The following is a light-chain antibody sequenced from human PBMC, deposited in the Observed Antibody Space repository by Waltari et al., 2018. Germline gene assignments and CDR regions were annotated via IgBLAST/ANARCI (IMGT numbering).Light chain of an antibody. J-gene: IGKJ1*01. V-gene: IGKV2-28*01. CDR2: LGS. CDR1: QGLLHSNGKNY. Sequence: DIVMTQSPLSLPVTPGEPASISCRSSQGLLHSNGKNYLDWYLQKPGQSPQVLIYLGSNRASGVPDRFSGSGSGTDFTLEISRVEAEDVGVHYCMQALQTPRTFGQGTKVEIK. CDR3: MQALQTPRT.